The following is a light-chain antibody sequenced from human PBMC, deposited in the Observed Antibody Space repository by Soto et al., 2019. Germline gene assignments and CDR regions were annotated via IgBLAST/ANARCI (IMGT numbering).Light chain of an antibody. CDR3: SSYTSSSTLFV. V-gene: IGLV2-14*01. CDR2: DVS. J-gene: IGLJ1*01. Sequence: QSAPTQPASVSGSPGQSITISCTGTSSDVGGYNYVSWYQQHPHKAPKLMIYDVSNRPSGVSNRFSGSKSANTASLTISGLQAEDEADYYCSSYTSSSTLFVFGTGTKLTVL. CDR1: SSDVGGYNY.